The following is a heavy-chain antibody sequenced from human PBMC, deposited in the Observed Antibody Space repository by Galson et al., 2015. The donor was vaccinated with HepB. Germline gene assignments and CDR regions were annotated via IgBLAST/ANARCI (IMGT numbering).Heavy chain of an antibody. CDR2: ISYDGSNK. D-gene: IGHD6-19*01. V-gene: IGHV3-30*18. CDR3: AKDPYLYSALAGTMAGFDY. Sequence: SLRLSCAASGFTFSNYGMHWVRQAPGKGLEWVAVISYDGSNKYYADSVTGRFPISRDNSKNTLYLQMNSLRAEDTALYYCAKDPYLYSALAGTMAGFDYWGQGTLVTVSS. J-gene: IGHJ4*02. CDR1: GFTFSNYG.